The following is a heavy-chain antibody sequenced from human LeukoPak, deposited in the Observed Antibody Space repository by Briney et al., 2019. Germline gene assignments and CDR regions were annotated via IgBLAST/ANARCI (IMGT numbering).Heavy chain of an antibody. CDR2: ISGSGGST. Sequence: PGGSLRLSCAASGFTFSNYAMNWVRQAPGKGLEWVSAISGSGGSTYYADSVKGRFTISRDNSKNTLYLQMNSLRAEDTAVYYCAKSTYGILTGYYGYYFDYWGQGTLVTVSS. CDR3: AKSTYGILTGYYGYYFDY. CDR1: GFTFSNYA. D-gene: IGHD3-9*01. J-gene: IGHJ4*02. V-gene: IGHV3-23*01.